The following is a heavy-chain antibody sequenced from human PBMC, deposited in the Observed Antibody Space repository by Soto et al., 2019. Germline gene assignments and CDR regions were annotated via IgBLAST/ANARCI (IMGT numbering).Heavy chain of an antibody. V-gene: IGHV3-23*01. D-gene: IGHD1-1*01. CDR3: AKDIQGRGATTGDDAFDI. CDR2: ISSSGGTT. Sequence: EVQLLESGGGLVQPGGSLRLSCVGSEFTFSNYAMNWVRQAPGEGPEWVSLISSSGGTTYYADSVKGRFSISRDNSKNTLYLQMNRLRVEDTAIYYCAKDIQGRGATTGDDAFDIWGQGTMVPVSS. CDR1: EFTFSNYA. J-gene: IGHJ3*02.